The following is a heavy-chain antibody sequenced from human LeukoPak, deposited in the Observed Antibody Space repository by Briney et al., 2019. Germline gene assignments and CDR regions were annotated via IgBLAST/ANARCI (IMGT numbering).Heavy chain of an antibody. CDR3: ARVLDSSSSRYQAFPY. Sequence: PGGSLRLSCAASGFTFSSYWMTRVRQAPGKGLEWVANTKQDGSEEYYVDSVKGRFTIFRDNAKNSLYLQMNSLRAEDTAVYYCARVLDSSSSRYQAFPYWGQGTLVTVSS. V-gene: IGHV3-7*01. CDR2: TKQDGSEE. D-gene: IGHD2-15*01. CDR1: GFTFSSYW. J-gene: IGHJ4*02.